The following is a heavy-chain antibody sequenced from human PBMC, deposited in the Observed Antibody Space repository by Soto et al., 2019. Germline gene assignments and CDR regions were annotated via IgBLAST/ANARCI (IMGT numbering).Heavy chain of an antibody. D-gene: IGHD3-9*01. CDR2: IKSKTDGGTT. CDR1: GFTFSNAW. CDR3: TTGRPGYFDWLVYYYYGMDV. J-gene: IGHJ6*02. Sequence: PGGSLRLSCAASGFTFSNAWMNWVRQAPGKGLEWVGRIKSKTDGGTTDYAAPVKGRFTISRDDSKNTLYLQMNSLKTEDTAVYYCTTGRPGYFDWLVYYYYGMDVWGQGTTVTVSS. V-gene: IGHV3-15*07.